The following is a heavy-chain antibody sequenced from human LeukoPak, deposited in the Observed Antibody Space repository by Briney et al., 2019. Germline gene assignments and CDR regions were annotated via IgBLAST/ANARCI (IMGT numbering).Heavy chain of an antibody. Sequence: ASVKVSCKASGYTFTSYGISWVRQAPGQGLEWMGWISAYNGNTNYAQKLQGRVTMTTDTSTSTAYMELSRLRSDDTAVYYCARSIAVAGDDYYYYYGMDVWGQGTTVTVSS. D-gene: IGHD6-19*01. CDR3: ARSIAVAGDDYYYYYGMDV. CDR1: GYTFTSYG. CDR2: ISAYNGNT. J-gene: IGHJ6*02. V-gene: IGHV1-18*01.